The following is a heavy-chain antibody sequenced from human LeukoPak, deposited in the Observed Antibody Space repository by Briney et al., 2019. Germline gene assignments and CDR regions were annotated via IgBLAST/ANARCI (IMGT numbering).Heavy chain of an antibody. CDR1: GFTFGDYA. CDR2: IRSKAYGGTT. CDR3: TRVRPKWLRFEYYFDY. Sequence: GRSLRLSCTASGFTFGDYATSWVRQAPGKGLEWVGFIRSKAYGGTTEYAASVKGRFTISRDDSKSIAYLQMNSLKTEDTAVYYCTRVRPKWLRFEYYFDYWGQGTLVTVSS. V-gene: IGHV3-49*04. D-gene: IGHD5-12*01. J-gene: IGHJ4*02.